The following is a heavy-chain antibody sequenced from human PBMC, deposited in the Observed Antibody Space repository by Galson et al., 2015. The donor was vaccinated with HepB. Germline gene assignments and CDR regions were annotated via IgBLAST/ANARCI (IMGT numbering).Heavy chain of an antibody. CDR2: MNPNSGNT. J-gene: IGHJ3*02. D-gene: IGHD1-1*01. CDR3: ARGNWRVRDAFDI. V-gene: IGHV1-8*01. Sequence: SVKVSCKASGYTFTSYDINWVRQATGQGLEWMGWMNPNSGNTGYAQKFQGRVTMTRNTSISTAYMELSSLRSEDTAVYYCARGNWRVRDAFDIWGQGTMVTVSS. CDR1: GYTFTSYD.